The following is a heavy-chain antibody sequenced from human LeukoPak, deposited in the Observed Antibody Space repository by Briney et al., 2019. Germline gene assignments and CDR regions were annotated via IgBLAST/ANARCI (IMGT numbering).Heavy chain of an antibody. J-gene: IGHJ4*02. Sequence: GGSLRLSCAASGFTFSTYSMTWVRQAPGKGLEWVANIGEDGSEKYYVDSVKGRFTISRDNAKNSLYLQMNSLRAEDTAVYYCAREGTSYDFWSALGYWGQGTLVTVSS. V-gene: IGHV3-7*01. CDR1: GFTFSTYS. CDR3: AREGTSYDFWSALGY. CDR2: IGEDGSEK. D-gene: IGHD3-3*01.